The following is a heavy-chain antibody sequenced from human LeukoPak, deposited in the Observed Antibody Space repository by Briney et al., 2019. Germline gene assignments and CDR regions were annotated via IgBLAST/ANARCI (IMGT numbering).Heavy chain of an antibody. CDR3: ARVGPADSYGTESFDY. CDR1: GGSFSGYY. J-gene: IGHJ4*02. V-gene: IGHV4-34*01. D-gene: IGHD5-18*01. Sequence: SETLSLTWAVYGGSFSGYYWSWIRQPPGKGLEWIGEINHSGSTNYNPSLKSRVTISVDTSKNQFSLKLSSVTAADTAVYYCARVGPADSYGTESFDYWGQGTLVTVSS. CDR2: INHSGST.